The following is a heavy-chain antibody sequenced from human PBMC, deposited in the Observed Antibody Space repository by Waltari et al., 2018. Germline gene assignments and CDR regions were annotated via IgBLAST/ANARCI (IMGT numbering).Heavy chain of an antibody. J-gene: IGHJ4*02. V-gene: IGHV4-59*01. CDR3: ARTNMIRGFIDY. CDR2: IYYSGST. Sequence: QVQLQESGPGLVKPSETLSLTCTVSGGSISRFYWSWIRQPPGKGLEWIGYIYYSGSTNYNPSLKSRVTISVDTSKNQFSLKLSSVTAADTAVYYCARTNMIRGFIDYWGQGTLVTVSS. CDR1: GGSISRFY. D-gene: IGHD3-10*01.